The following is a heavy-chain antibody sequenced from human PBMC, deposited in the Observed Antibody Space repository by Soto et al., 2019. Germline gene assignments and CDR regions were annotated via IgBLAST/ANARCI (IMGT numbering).Heavy chain of an antibody. CDR3: GRLHEGYSSTWIDS. CDR1: GVSISSSSYY. D-gene: IGHD6-13*01. J-gene: IGHJ4*02. CDR2: IYNSGST. Sequence: SETLSLTCTVSGVSISSSSYYWGGIRQPPGKGLEWIGSIYNSGSTYYNPSLKSRVTISVDTSKSQFSLKLSSVTAADTAVYYCGRLHEGYSSTWIDSWGQGTLVPVSS. V-gene: IGHV4-39*01.